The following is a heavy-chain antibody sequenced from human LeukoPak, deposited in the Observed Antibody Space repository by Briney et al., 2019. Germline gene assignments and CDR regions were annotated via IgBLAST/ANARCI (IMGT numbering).Heavy chain of an antibody. V-gene: IGHV3-74*01. Sequence: GGSLRLSCAVSGFVFENYWMYWVRQAPGQGLEWVSHIHSDGTGTAYAGSVKGRFTISRDNAKNTLSLQMNSLRAEDTALYYCAKARGTSAATGYYYYMDVWADGITVTVSS. CDR1: GFVFENYW. CDR2: IHSDGTGT. CDR3: AKARGTSAATGYYYYMDV. J-gene: IGHJ6*03. D-gene: IGHD2-2*01.